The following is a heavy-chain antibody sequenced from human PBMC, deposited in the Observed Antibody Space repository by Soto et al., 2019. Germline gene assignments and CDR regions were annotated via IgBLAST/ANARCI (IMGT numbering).Heavy chain of an antibody. CDR3: ARPPRGAATVTSVITWFDP. D-gene: IGHD4-17*01. CDR2: IYYSGST. CDR1: GGSISSSSSY. Sequence: QLQLQESGPGLVKPSETLSLTCTVSGGSISSSSSYWGWIRQPPGKGLEWIGYIYYSGSTNYNPSLNRRVTIPVDTSKNQFSLKLNSVTAADTAVYYCARPPRGAATVTSVITWFDPWGQGALVTVSS. V-gene: IGHV4-39*01. J-gene: IGHJ5*02.